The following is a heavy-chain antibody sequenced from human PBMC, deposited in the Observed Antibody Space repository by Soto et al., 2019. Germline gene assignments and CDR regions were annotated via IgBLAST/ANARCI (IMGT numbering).Heavy chain of an antibody. CDR3: ARKTSGSYYYHYYGRDV. Sequence: GESLKISCKGSGYSFTSYWISWVRQMPGKGLEWMGRIDPSDSYTNYSPSFQGHVTISADKSISTAYLQWSSLKASDTAMYYCARKTSGSYYYHYYGRDVWGQGTTVTVSS. CDR1: GYSFTSYW. V-gene: IGHV5-10-1*01. D-gene: IGHD1-26*01. CDR2: IDPSDSYT. J-gene: IGHJ6*02.